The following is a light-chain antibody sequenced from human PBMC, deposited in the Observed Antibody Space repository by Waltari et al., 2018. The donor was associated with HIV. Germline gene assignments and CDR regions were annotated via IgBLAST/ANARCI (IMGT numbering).Light chain of an antibody. V-gene: IGLV2-14*01. CDR3: NSYTTSSTLDVV. CDR2: EVS. CDR1: SSDVGGFNY. J-gene: IGLJ2*01. Sequence: QSALTQPASVSGSPGQSITIPCTGTSSDVGGFNYVSWYQQHPGKAPKLMIYEVSNRPSGVSNRFSGFKSGNTASLTISGLQAEDEADYYCNSYTTSSTLDVVFGGGTKLTVL.